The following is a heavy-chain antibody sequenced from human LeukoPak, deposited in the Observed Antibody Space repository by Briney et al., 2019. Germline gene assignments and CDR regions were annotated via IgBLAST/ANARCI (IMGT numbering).Heavy chain of an antibody. CDR3: AKDSCSSTSCYGNWFDP. D-gene: IGHD2-2*01. Sequence: GGSLRLSCAASGFTFSSYAMSWVRQAPGKGLEWVSAISGSGGSTYYADSVKGRFTISRDNSKNTLYLQMNSLRAEDTAVYYCAKDSCSSTSCYGNWFDPWGQGTLATVSS. CDR1: GFTFSSYA. J-gene: IGHJ5*02. CDR2: ISGSGGST. V-gene: IGHV3-23*01.